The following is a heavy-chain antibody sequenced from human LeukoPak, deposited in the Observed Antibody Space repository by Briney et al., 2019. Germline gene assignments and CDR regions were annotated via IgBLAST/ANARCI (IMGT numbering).Heavy chain of an antibody. D-gene: IGHD5-24*01. J-gene: IGHJ6*02. CDR2: IKQDGSER. CDR3: AAYNLPPDAMGV. Sequence: GGSLRLSCAASGFTFSNHWMIWVRQAPGEGLEWVANIKQDGSERFYVDSVKGRFTISRDNAKNSLFLQMDSLRVEDTAVYYCAAYNLPPDAMGVWGQGTSVTVSS. V-gene: IGHV3-7*01. CDR1: GFTFSNHW.